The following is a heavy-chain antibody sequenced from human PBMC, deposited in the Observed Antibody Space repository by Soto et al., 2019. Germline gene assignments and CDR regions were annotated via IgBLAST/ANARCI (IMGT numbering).Heavy chain of an antibody. CDR3: AKLKSRELGRGAFDI. J-gene: IGHJ3*02. Sequence: XESLSLSCEASGFIFSSYAMSGVGQAPGKGLEWVSGISGSGGSIYYADSVKGRFTISRDNSKNTLYLQMNSLRDEDTAVYCCAKLKSRELGRGAFDIWGQGTMVTVSS. V-gene: IGHV3-23*01. D-gene: IGHD7-27*01. CDR2: ISGSGGSI. CDR1: GFIFSSYA.